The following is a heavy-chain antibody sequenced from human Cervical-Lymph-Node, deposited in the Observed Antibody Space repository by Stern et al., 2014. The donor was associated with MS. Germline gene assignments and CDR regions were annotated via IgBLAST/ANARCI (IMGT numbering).Heavy chain of an antibody. J-gene: IGHJ6*02. Sequence: QVQLQESGPGLVKPSQTLSLTCTVSGGSISSGDYYWSWIRQPPGKGLEWIGYIYYSGSSHYNPSLESRVTISVDTSKNQFSLKLSSVTAADTAVYYCARVGGYCSGGSCLTYNYYYGMDVWGQGTTVTVSS. CDR2: IYYSGSS. CDR1: GGSISSGDYY. D-gene: IGHD2-15*01. CDR3: ARVGGYCSGGSCLTYNYYYGMDV. V-gene: IGHV4-30-4*01.